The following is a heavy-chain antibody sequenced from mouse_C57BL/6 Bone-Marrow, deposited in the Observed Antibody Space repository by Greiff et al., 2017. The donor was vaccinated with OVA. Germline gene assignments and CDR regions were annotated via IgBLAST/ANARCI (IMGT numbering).Heavy chain of an antibody. V-gene: IGHV5-15*01. CDR2: ISNLAYSI. CDR3: ARHGPITTVVATDYAMDY. CDR1: GFTFSDYG. D-gene: IGHD1-1*01. J-gene: IGHJ4*01. Sequence: EVQLQQSGGGLVQPGGSLKLSCAASGFTFSDYGMAWVRQAPRKGPEWVAFISNLAYSIYYADTVTGRFTISRENAKNTLYLEMSSLRSEDTAMYYCARHGPITTVVATDYAMDYWGQGTSVTVSS.